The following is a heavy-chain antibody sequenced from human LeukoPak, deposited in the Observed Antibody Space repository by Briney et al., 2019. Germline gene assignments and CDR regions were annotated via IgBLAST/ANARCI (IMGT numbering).Heavy chain of an antibody. CDR1: GFTFSSYA. CDR2: ISGSGGST. CDR3: AKDLPPIVVAVAATSY. V-gene: IGHV3-23*01. D-gene: IGHD2-15*01. Sequence: GGSMRLSCAASGFTFSSYAMSWVRQAPGKGLEWVSAISGSGGSTYYADSVKGRFTISRDNSKNTLYLQMNSLRAEDTAVYYCAKDLPPIVVAVAATSYWGQGTLVTVSS. J-gene: IGHJ4*02.